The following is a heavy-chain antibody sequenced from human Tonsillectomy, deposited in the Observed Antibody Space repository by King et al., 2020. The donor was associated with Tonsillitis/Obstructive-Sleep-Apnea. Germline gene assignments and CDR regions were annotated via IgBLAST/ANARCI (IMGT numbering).Heavy chain of an antibody. V-gene: IGHV4-34*01. Sequence: VQLQQWGAGLLKPSETLSLTCAVYGGSFSGYYWSWIRQPPGKGLEWIGEINHSGSTNYNPSLKSRVTISVDTSKNQFSLKLSSVTAADTAVYYWARVRMATSPDHLYYFDYWGQGTLVTVSS. J-gene: IGHJ4*02. D-gene: IGHD5-24*01. CDR2: INHSGST. CDR3: ARVRMATSPDHLYYFDY. CDR1: GGSFSGYY.